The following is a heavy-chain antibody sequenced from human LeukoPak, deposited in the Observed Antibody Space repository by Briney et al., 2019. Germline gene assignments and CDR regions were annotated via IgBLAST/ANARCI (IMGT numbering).Heavy chain of an antibody. J-gene: IGHJ4*02. D-gene: IGHD3-10*01. Sequence: GGSLRLTCAASGFTFSSYSMNWVRQAPGKGLEWVSSISSSSSYIYYADSVKGRFTISRDNAKNSLYLQMNSLRAEDTAVYYCARLSAMLRGPEPFYYFEYWGQGILVTVSS. V-gene: IGHV3-21*01. CDR3: ARLSAMLRGPEPFYYFEY. CDR2: ISSSSSYI. CDR1: GFTFSSYS.